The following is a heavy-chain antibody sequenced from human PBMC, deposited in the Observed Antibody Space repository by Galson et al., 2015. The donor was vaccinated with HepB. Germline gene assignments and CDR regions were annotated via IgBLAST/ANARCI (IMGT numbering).Heavy chain of an antibody. CDR2: ISSSSSTI. CDR1: GFTFSSYS. Sequence: SLRLSCAASGFTFSSYSMNWVRQAPGKGLEWVSYISSSSSTIYYADSVKGRFTISRDNAKNSLYLQMNSLRDEDTAVYYCARWYYYDDEGWFDPWGQGTLVTVSS. CDR3: ARWYYYDDEGWFDP. J-gene: IGHJ5*02. D-gene: IGHD3-22*01. V-gene: IGHV3-48*02.